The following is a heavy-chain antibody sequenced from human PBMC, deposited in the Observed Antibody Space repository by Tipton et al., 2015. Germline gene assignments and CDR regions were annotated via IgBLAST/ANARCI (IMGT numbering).Heavy chain of an antibody. CDR3: ARDPVQMVSYYSLYGVDV. CDR1: GFIFTNHW. CDR2: INIDGRNP. J-gene: IGHJ6*02. V-gene: IGHV3-74*01. Sequence: SLRLSCTASGFIFTNHWMYWVRQAPGKGLVWVSHINIDGRNPNYADSVKGRFTISRDNAKNSLYLQMNSLRAEDTAVYYCARDPVQMVSYYSLYGVDVWGQATTVPVSS. D-gene: IGHD5-24*01.